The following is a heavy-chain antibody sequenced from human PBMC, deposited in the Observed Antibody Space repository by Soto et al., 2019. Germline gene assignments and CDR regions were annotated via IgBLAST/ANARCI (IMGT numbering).Heavy chain of an antibody. CDR3: ARDGDSSWSINYYGMDV. Sequence: GGSLRLSCAASGFTFSSYWMHWVRQAPGKGLVWVSRINSDGSSTSYADSVKGRFTISRDNAKNTLYLQMNSLRAEDTAVYCCARDGDSSWSINYYGMDVWGQGTTVTVSS. D-gene: IGHD6-13*01. V-gene: IGHV3-74*01. J-gene: IGHJ6*02. CDR2: INSDGSST. CDR1: GFTFSSYW.